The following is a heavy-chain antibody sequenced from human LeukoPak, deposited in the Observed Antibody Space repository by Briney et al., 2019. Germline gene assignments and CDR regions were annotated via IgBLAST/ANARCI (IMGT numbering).Heavy chain of an antibody. D-gene: IGHD2-21*02. Sequence: SETLSLTCAVYGGSFSGYYWSWIRQPPGKGLEWIGEINHSGSTNYNPSLKSRVTISVDTSKNQFSLKLSSVTAADTAVYYCALHLAYCGGDCYPGAFDIWGQGTMVTVSS. CDR1: GGSFSGYY. CDR2: INHSGST. V-gene: IGHV4-34*01. CDR3: ALHLAYCGGDCYPGAFDI. J-gene: IGHJ3*02.